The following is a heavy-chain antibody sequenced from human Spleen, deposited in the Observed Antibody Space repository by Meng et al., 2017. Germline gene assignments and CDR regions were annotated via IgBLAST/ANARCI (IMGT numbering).Heavy chain of an antibody. CDR3: ARDMYYFGSGSHAFDY. Sequence: LSLTCAASGFTFSALHWVRQPPGKGLEWVAFISNDGSNTYYADSVKGRFAISGDNSKSTLFLQMNSLRDEDTAVYYCARDMYYFGSGSHAFDYWGQGALVTVSS. J-gene: IGHJ4*02. D-gene: IGHD3-10*01. V-gene: IGHV3-30*09. CDR2: ISNDGSNT. CDR1: GFTFSA.